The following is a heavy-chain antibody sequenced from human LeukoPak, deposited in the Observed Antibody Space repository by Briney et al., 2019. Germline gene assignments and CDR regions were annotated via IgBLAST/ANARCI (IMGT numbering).Heavy chain of an antibody. D-gene: IGHD3-3*01. CDR2: INSDGSST. CDR1: GFTFSSYW. CDR3: ARVTSWLAIFGVVNADAFDI. J-gene: IGHJ3*02. Sequence: PGGSLRLSCAASGFTFSSYWMHWVRQAPGKGLVWVSRINSDGSSTSYADSVKGRFTISRDNAKNTLYLQMNSLRAEDTAVYYCARVTSWLAIFGVVNADAFDIWGQGTMVTVSS. V-gene: IGHV3-74*01.